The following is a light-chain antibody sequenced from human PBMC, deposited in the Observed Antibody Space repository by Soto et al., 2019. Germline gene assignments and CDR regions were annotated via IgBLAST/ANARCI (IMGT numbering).Light chain of an antibody. V-gene: IGKV2-28*01. CDR3: LQALQTPPWT. Sequence: DIVVTQSPLSLPVTPGEPASISCRSSQSLLHSDGYNYLDWYLQKPGQSPQLLICLGSSRASGGPDRFSGSGSGTDFTLKISRVEAEDVGVYYCLQALQTPPWTFGQGTKVDIK. CDR1: QSLLHSDGYNY. CDR2: LGS. J-gene: IGKJ1*01.